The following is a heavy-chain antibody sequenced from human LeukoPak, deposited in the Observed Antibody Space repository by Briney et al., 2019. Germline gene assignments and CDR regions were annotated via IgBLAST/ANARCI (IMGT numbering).Heavy chain of an antibody. Sequence: ASVKVSCKASGGTFSSYAISWVRQAPGQGLEWMGWINPNSGGTNYAQKFQGRVTMTRDTSISTAYMELSRLRSDDTAVYYCARDTNFDYWGQGTLVTVSS. J-gene: IGHJ4*02. CDR2: INPNSGGT. CDR3: ARDTNFDY. V-gene: IGHV1-2*02. CDR1: GGTFSSYA.